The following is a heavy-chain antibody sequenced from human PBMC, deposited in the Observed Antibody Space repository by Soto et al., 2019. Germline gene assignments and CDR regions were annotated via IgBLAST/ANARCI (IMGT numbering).Heavy chain of an antibody. CDR3: ARRPYSSGWYEEPFDY. V-gene: IGHV4-39*01. Sequence: SETLSLTRTVSGGSISSSSYYWGWIRQPPGKGLEWIGSIYYSGSTYYNPSLKSRVTISVDTSKNQFSLKLSSVTAADTAVYYCARRPYSSGWYEEPFDYWGQGTLVTVSS. CDR2: IYYSGST. D-gene: IGHD6-19*01. J-gene: IGHJ4*02. CDR1: GGSISSSSYY.